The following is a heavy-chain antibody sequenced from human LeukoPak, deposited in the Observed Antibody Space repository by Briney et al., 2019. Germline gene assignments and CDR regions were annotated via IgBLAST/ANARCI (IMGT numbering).Heavy chain of an antibody. Sequence: ASVKVSCKASGYTFTSYGISLVRQAPGQGLEWMGWISAYNGNTNYAQKLQGRVTMTTDTSTSTAYMELRSLRSDDTAVYYCARDLDSSSSEWYFDLWGRGTLVTVSS. D-gene: IGHD6-6*01. CDR1: GYTFTSYG. CDR3: ARDLDSSSSEWYFDL. J-gene: IGHJ2*01. V-gene: IGHV1-18*01. CDR2: ISAYNGNT.